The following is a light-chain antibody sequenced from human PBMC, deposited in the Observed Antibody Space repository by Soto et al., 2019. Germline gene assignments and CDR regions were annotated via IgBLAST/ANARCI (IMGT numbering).Light chain of an antibody. CDR3: SSYAGSNNFV. V-gene: IGLV2-8*01. J-gene: IGLJ1*01. CDR2: EVS. Sequence: QSLLTQPPSASGSPGQSVTISCTGTSSDVGGYNYVSWYQHHPVKAPKLMIYEVSKRPSGVPDRFSGSKSGNTACLTVSGLQAEDEADYYCSSYAGSNNFVFGTRTKVTVL. CDR1: SSDVGGYNY.